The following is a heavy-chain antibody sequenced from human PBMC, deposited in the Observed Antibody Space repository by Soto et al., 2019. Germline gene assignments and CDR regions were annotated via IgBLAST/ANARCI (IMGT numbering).Heavy chain of an antibody. J-gene: IGHJ3*02. D-gene: IGHD3-10*01. CDR2: IKQDGSEK. Sequence: GGSLRLSCAASGFTFSSYWMSWVRQAPGKGLEWVANIKQDGSEKYYVDSVKGRFTISRDNAKNSLYLQMNSLRAEDTAVYYCAGDHGSGSYYPHDAFDIWGQGTMVTVSS. CDR3: AGDHGSGSYYPHDAFDI. CDR1: GFTFSSYW. V-gene: IGHV3-7*01.